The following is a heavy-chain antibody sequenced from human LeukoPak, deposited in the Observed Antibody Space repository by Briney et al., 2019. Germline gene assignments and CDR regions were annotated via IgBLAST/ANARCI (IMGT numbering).Heavy chain of an antibody. D-gene: IGHD6-13*01. J-gene: IGHJ6*02. CDR3: ARVPIAAAGTSHGMDV. CDR1: GYTFTGYY. Sequence: ASVKVSCKASGYTFTGYYMHWVRQAPGQGLEWMGWINPNSGGTNYAQKFQGWVTMTRDTSISTAYMELSGLRSDDTAVYYCARVPIAAAGTSHGMDVWGQGTTVTVSS. CDR2: INPNSGGT. V-gene: IGHV1-2*04.